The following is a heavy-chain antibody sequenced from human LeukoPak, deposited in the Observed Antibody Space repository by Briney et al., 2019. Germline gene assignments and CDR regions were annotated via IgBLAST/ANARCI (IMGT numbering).Heavy chain of an antibody. CDR3: AREDYDSSGYYHPFDY. CDR1: GYTFTGYY. Sequence: GAPVKVSCEASGYTFTGYYMHWVRQAPGQGLEWMGWINPNSGGTNYAQKFQGRVTVTRDTSISTAYMELSRLRSDDTAVYYCAREDYDSSGYYHPFDYWGQGTLVTVSS. CDR2: INPNSGGT. D-gene: IGHD3-22*01. V-gene: IGHV1-2*02. J-gene: IGHJ4*02.